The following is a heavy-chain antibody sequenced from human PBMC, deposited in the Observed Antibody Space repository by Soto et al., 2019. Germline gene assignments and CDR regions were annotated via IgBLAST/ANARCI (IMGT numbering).Heavy chain of an antibody. Sequence: GESLKISCAASGFTFSDYYMSWIRQAPGKGLEWVSYISSSGSTIYYADSVKGRFTISRDNAKNSLYLQMNSLRAEDTAVYYCAREDFWSGYAGMDVWGQGTTVTVSS. CDR2: ISSSGSTI. J-gene: IGHJ6*02. V-gene: IGHV3-11*01. CDR3: AREDFWSGYAGMDV. D-gene: IGHD3-3*01. CDR1: GFTFSDYY.